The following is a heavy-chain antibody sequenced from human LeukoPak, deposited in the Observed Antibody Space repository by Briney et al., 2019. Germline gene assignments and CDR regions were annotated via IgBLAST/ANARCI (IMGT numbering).Heavy chain of an antibody. V-gene: IGHV3-7*01. Sequence: GGSLRLSCAASGFTFSSYRMSWVRQAPGKGLEWVANIKQDGSEKYYVDSVKGRFTISRDNAKNSLYLQMNSLRAEDTAVYYCARVGLYYYYGMDVWGQGTTVTVSS. J-gene: IGHJ6*02. CDR2: IKQDGSEK. CDR3: ARVGLYYYYGMDV. CDR1: GFTFSSYR.